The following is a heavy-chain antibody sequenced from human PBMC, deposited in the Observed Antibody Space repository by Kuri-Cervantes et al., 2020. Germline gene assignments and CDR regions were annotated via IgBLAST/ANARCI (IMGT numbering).Heavy chain of an antibody. D-gene: IGHD6-6*01. J-gene: IGHJ5*02. CDR1: GSSIINGAYS. CDR3: ARSLAAGRNWFDP. CDR2: ISHGRST. V-gene: IGHV4-30-2*01. Sequence: LRLSCAVSGSSIINGAYSWSWIRQPPGEGLEWIGYISHGRSTSYNPSLSSRVTISVDMSKNQLSLKLTSVTAADTAIYYCARSLAAGRNWFDPWGQGTLVTVSS.